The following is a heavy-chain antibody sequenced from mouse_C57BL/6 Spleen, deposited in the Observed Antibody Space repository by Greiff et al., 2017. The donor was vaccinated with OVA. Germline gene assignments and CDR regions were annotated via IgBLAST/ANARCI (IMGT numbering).Heavy chain of an antibody. D-gene: IGHD2-1*01. J-gene: IGHJ4*01. CDR1: GFTFSDYY. CDR3: ARHGNSYAMDY. Sequence: DVHLVESGGGLVQPGGSLKLSCAASGFTFSDYYMYWVRQTPEKRLEWVAYISNGGGSTYYPDTVKGRFTISRDNAKNTLYLQMSRLKSEDTAMYYCARHGNSYAMDYWGQGTSVTVSS. CDR2: ISNGGGST. V-gene: IGHV5-12*01.